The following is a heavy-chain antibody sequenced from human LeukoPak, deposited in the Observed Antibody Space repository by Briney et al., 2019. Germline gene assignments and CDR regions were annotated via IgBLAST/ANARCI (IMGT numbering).Heavy chain of an antibody. CDR3: AREAKPYSSSWYITDY. CDR2: INHSGST. D-gene: IGHD6-13*01. Sequence: SETLSLTCAVYGGSFSGYYWSWIRQPPGKGLEWIGEINHSGSTNYNPSLKSRVTISVDTSKNQFSLKLSSVTAADTAVYYCAREAKPYSSSWYITDYWGQGTLVTVSS. CDR1: GGSFSGYY. J-gene: IGHJ4*02. V-gene: IGHV4-34*01.